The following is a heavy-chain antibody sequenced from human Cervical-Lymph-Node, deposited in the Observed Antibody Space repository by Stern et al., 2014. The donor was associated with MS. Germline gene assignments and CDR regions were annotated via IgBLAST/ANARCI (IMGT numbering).Heavy chain of an antibody. CDR1: GFSISTSGEA. CDR3: VHYAHGMDV. D-gene: IGHD2-2*01. CDR2: IYWDDDK. V-gene: IGHV2-5*02. Sequence: VTLKESGPLLLKPTQTLTLTCTFSGFSISTSGEAVGLVRQPPGKALEWLALIYWDDDKRYTPSLKSRLTIRQDTSENQVVLTMTNLDPVDTGTYYCVHYAHGMDVWGQGTTVTVSS. J-gene: IGHJ6*02.